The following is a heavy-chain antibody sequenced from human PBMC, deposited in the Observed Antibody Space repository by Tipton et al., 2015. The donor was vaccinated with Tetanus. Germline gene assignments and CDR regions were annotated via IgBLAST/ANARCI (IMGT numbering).Heavy chain of an antibody. CDR2: IKRRSDGGTT. Sequence: VQLVQSGGGVVQPGRSLRLSCAASGFNFNYAWMSWVRQAPGKGLEWVGRIKRRSDGGTTDCAAPVKDRFSISRDDSQNMLYLQMNSLKTEDTAVYFCAHYGDKEYWQDWGQGTLVTVSS. D-gene: IGHD4-17*01. J-gene: IGHJ1*01. CDR3: AHYGDKEYWQD. CDR1: GFNFNYAW. V-gene: IGHV3-15*01.